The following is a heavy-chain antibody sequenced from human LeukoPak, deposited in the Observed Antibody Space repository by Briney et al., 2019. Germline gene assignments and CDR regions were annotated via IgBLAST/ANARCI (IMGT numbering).Heavy chain of an antibody. D-gene: IGHD2-15*01. CDR2: ISGYNGNT. Sequence: EASVKVSCKASGYTFTSYAMNWVRQAPGQGLEWMGWISGYNGNTNYAQKFQGRVTMTTDTLTNTAYMELRSLRSDDTAVYYCARDTIIVDDAFDIWGQGTMVNV. CDR3: ARDTIIVDDAFDI. V-gene: IGHV1-18*01. J-gene: IGHJ3*02. CDR1: GYTFTSYA.